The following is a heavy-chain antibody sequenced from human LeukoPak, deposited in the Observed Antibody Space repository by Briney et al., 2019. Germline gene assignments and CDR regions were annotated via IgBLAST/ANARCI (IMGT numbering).Heavy chain of an antibody. J-gene: IGHJ3*02. CDR2: ISSSSTYT. CDR3: AKGVLVPRLLRGDAFDI. D-gene: IGHD6-13*01. CDR1: GFSFSSYS. V-gene: IGHV3-21*04. Sequence: KPGESLRLSCAASGFSFSSYSMNWVRQAPGKGLEWVSSISSSSTYTYYADSVKGRFTISRDNAKNSLYLQMNSLRAEDTAVYYCAKGVLVPRLLRGDAFDIWGQGTMVTVSS.